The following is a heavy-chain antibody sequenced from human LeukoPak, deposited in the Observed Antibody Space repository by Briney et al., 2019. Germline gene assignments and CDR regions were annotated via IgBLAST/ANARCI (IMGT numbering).Heavy chain of an antibody. CDR3: ARGYCSTTSCFDWFDP. CDR2: IYYSGST. D-gene: IGHD2-2*01. J-gene: IGHJ5*02. CDR1: GGSISGFY. Sequence: SETLSLTCTVSGGSISGFYWSWIRQPPGKGLEWIGYIYYSGSTNYNPSLKSRVTISVDTSKNQFSLKLSSVTAADTAVYYCARGYCSTTSCFDWFDPWGQGTLVTVSS. V-gene: IGHV4-59*01.